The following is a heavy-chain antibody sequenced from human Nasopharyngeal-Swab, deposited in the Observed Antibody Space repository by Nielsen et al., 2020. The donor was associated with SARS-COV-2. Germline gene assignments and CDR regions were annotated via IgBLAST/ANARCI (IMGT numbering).Heavy chain of an antibody. CDR3: ARPYNWNYGWFDP. CDR1: GGTFSSYA. Sequence: SVKVSCKASGGTFSSYAISWVRQAPGQGLEWMGGITPIFGTANYAQKFQGRVTITADESTSTAYMELSSLRSEDTAVYYCARPYNWNYGWFDPWGQGTLVTASS. J-gene: IGHJ5*02. D-gene: IGHD1-7*01. CDR2: ITPIFGTA. V-gene: IGHV1-69*13.